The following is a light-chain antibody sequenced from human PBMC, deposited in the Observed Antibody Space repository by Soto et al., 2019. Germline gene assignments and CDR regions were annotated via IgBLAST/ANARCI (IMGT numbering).Light chain of an antibody. J-gene: IGLJ1*01. V-gene: IGLV2-14*01. CDR3: SSHATSSDYV. CDR1: PSDVGGFDY. CDR2: AVT. Sequence: QSALTQPASVSGSPGQSITISCIGTPSDVGGFDYVSWYQQYPGKAPKLLIHAVTDRPPGVSGRFSGSKSGDTASLTISGLQPEDEADYYCSSHATSSDYVFGTGTKVTVL.